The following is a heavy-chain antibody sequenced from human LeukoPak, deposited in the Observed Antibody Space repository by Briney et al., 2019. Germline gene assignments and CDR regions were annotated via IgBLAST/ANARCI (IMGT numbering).Heavy chain of an antibody. D-gene: IGHD1-1*01. V-gene: IGHV4-59*12. Sequence: SETLSLTCTVSGGSISSYYWSWIRRPPGKGLEWIGYIYYSGSTNYNPSLKSRVTISVDTSKNQFSLKLSSVTAADTAVYYCASDDTTSKYFQHWGQGTLVTVSS. CDR3: ASDDTTSKYFQH. CDR2: IYYSGST. CDR1: GGSISSYY. J-gene: IGHJ1*01.